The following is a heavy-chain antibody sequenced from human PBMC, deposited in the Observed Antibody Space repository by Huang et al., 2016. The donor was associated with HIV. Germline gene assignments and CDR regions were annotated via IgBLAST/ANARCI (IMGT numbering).Heavy chain of an antibody. D-gene: IGHD2-8*02. CDR2: SSYDGNGR. CDR1: GFSFSSYG. Sequence: QVWLVESGGGVVQPGRPLGLSCVGSGFSFSSYGIHWVRQAPGKGLEWVAFSSYDGNGRSYAGSVKCRFSISRQNSKSTVSLQMNSLRVEDSGVYFCAKGSGHFDSWGQGTLVTVSP. V-gene: IGHV3-30*18. CDR3: AKGSGHFDS. J-gene: IGHJ5*01.